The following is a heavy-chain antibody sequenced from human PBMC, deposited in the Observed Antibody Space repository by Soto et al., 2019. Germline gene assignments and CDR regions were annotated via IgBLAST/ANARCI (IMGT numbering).Heavy chain of an antibody. CDR3: ARDITDYGDYSRALDY. D-gene: IGHD4-17*01. J-gene: IGHJ4*02. CDR2: ISSSSSYT. Sequence: QVQLVESGGGLVKPGGSLRLSCAASGFTFSDYYMSWLRQAPGKGLEWVSYISSSSSYTNYADSVKGRFTISRDNAKNSRYLQMNSLRAEDPAVYYCARDITDYGDYSRALDYWGQGTLVTVSS. CDR1: GFTFSDYY. V-gene: IGHV3-11*05.